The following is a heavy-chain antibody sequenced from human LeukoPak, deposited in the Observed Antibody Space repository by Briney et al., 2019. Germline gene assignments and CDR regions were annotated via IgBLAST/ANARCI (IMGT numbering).Heavy chain of an antibody. Sequence: SETLSLTCAVYGGSFSGYYWSWIRQPPGKGRKGMGEINNSGSTTYNPSLKSRVTISVDTSKNQFSLKLSSVAAADTAVYYCARRGVVVVPAAIPARDYYYYGMDVWGQGTTVTVSS. CDR2: INNSGST. CDR1: GGSFSGYY. J-gene: IGHJ6*02. CDR3: ARRGVVVVPAAIPARDYYYYGMDV. D-gene: IGHD2-2*02. V-gene: IGHV4-34*01.